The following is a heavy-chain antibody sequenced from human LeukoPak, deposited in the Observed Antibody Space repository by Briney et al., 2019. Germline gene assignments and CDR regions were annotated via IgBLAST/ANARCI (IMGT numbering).Heavy chain of an antibody. D-gene: IGHD2-2*01. J-gene: IGHJ4*02. V-gene: IGHV3-21*01. CDR1: GFTFSSYS. CDR3: ARALDIVVVPAAIEFDY. CDR2: ISSSSSYI. Sequence: PGGSLRLSCAASGFTFSSYSMNWVRQAPGEGLEWVSSISSSSSYIYYADSVKGRFTISRDNAKNSLYLQMNSLRAEDTAVYYCARALDIVVVPAAIEFDYWGQGTLVTVSS.